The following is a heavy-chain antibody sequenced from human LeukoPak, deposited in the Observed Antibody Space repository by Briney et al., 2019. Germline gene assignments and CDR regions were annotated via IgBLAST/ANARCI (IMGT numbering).Heavy chain of an antibody. D-gene: IGHD3-22*01. CDR3: ARDGPNYYDSSGYYARGTFDI. CDR2: IYTSGST. Sequence: SETLSLTCTVSGGSISNYYWSWIRQPAGKGLEWIGHIYTSGSTNYNPSLKSRVTMSVDTSKNQFSLKLSSVTAADTAVYYCARDGPNYYDSSGYYARGTFDIWGQGTMVTVPS. V-gene: IGHV4-4*07. CDR1: GGSISNYY. J-gene: IGHJ3*02.